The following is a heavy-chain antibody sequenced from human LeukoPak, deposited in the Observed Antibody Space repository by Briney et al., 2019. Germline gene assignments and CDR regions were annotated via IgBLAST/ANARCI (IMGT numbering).Heavy chain of an antibody. CDR3: ARVDYHDSSGHPYYYAMDV. CDR2: IYYSGRT. D-gene: IGHD3-22*01. J-gene: IGHJ6*02. V-gene: IGHV4-59*01. Sequence: KPSETLSLTCTVSGGSISSYYWSWIRQPPGKGLEWIGPIYYSGRTNYNPSLKSRVTTSVGTSKNQFSLKLSSVTAADTAVYYCARVDYHDSSGHPYYYAMDVWGQGTTVTVS. CDR1: GGSISSYY.